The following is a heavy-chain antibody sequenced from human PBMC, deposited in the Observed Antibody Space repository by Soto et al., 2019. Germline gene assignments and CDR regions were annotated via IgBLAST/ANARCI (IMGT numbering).Heavy chain of an antibody. V-gene: IGHV1-3*01. CDR2: INAGNGNT. J-gene: IGHJ5*02. Sequence: QVQLVQSGAEVKKPGASVKVSCKASGYTFTSYAMHWVRQAPGQRLEWMGWINAGNGNTKYSQKFQGRVTITRDTSASTAYMELSSLRSEDTAVYYCARELAGAEVGATSPLNWFDPWGQGTLVTVSS. CDR1: GYTFTSYA. CDR3: ARELAGAEVGATSPLNWFDP. D-gene: IGHD1-26*01.